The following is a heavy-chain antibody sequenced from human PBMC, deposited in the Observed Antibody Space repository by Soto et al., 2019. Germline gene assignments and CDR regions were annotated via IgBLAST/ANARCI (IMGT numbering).Heavy chain of an antibody. CDR1: GYTFTTYA. Sequence: QVQLVQSGAEVKKPGASVKVSCKASGYTFTTYAISWVRQAPGQGLEWMGRISTYNGNTKYAQKLQGRVTMTTDTPTSTAYMELRSLRSDDTAVDYCARDPQYSTSSQVFDSWGQGTLVTVSS. V-gene: IGHV1-18*01. D-gene: IGHD6-6*01. CDR3: ARDPQYSTSSQVFDS. J-gene: IGHJ4*02. CDR2: ISTYNGNT.